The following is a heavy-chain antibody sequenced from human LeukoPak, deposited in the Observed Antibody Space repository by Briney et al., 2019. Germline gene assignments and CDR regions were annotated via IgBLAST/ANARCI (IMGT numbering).Heavy chain of an antibody. CDR3: ARHEQYYYGSGSYYTPRTDWYFDL. V-gene: IGHV4-34*01. J-gene: IGHJ2*01. CDR1: GGSFSGYY. CDR2: INHSGST. Sequence: PSETLSLTCAVYGGSFSGYYWSWIRQPPGKGLEWIGEINHSGSTNYNPSLKSRVTISVDTSKNQFSLKLSSVTAADTAVYYCARHEQYYYGSGSYYTPRTDWYFDLWGRGTLVTVSS. D-gene: IGHD3-10*01.